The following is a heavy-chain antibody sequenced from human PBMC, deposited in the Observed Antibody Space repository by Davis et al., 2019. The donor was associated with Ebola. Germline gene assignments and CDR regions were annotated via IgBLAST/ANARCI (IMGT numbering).Heavy chain of an antibody. D-gene: IGHD1-26*01. CDR1: GYSFTSYW. V-gene: IGHV5-51*01. CDR3: ARHRGEWELLTLPYYFDY. Sequence: GGSLRLSCKGSGYSFTSYWIGWVRQMPGKGLEWMGIIYPGDSDTRYSPSFRGQVTISADKSFSTAYLQWSGLKASDTAMYYCARHRGEWELLTLPYYFDYWGQGTLVTVSS. J-gene: IGHJ4*02. CDR2: IYPGDSDT.